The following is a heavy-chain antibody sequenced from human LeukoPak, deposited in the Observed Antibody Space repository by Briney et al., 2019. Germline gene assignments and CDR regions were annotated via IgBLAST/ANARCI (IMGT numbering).Heavy chain of an antibody. CDR3: ARQGCSGGYFD. D-gene: IGHD1-26*01. CDR2: IYYTRSP. CDR1: GASIRSYY. Sequence: SETLSLTCTVSGASIRSYYWGWFRQPPGKGLEWIGYIYYTRSPKYNPSLQSRVTMSVDTSENQFSLKLGSVTAADTAVYYCARQGCSGGYFDWGQGILVTVSA. J-gene: IGHJ1*01. V-gene: IGHV4-59*08.